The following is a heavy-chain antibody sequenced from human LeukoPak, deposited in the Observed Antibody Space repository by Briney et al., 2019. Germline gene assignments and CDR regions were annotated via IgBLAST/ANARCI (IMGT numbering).Heavy chain of an antibody. CDR3: AVYCSGGSCSNPYYFDY. V-gene: IGHV4-4*02. D-gene: IGHD2-15*01. J-gene: IGHJ4*02. Sequence: MSSETLSLTCAVSGGSISSSNWWSWVRPPPGKGLEWIGEIYHSGSTNYNPSLKSRVTISVDKSKNQFSLKLSSVTAADTAVYYCAVYCSGGSCSNPYYFDYWGQGTLVTVSP. CDR2: IYHSGST. CDR1: GGSISSSNW.